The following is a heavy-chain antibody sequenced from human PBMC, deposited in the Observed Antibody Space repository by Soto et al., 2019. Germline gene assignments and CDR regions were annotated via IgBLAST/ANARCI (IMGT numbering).Heavy chain of an antibody. J-gene: IGHJ4*02. CDR2: ISYDGSNK. CDR3: ARDQYDILTGPNY. V-gene: IGHV3-30-3*01. D-gene: IGHD3-9*01. Sequence: GGSLRLSCAASGFTFSGYAMHWVRQAPGKGLEWVAVISYDGSNKYYADSVKGRFTISRDNSKNTLYLQMNGLRPEDATVYYCARDQYDILTGPNYWGQGTLVTVSS. CDR1: GFTFSGYA.